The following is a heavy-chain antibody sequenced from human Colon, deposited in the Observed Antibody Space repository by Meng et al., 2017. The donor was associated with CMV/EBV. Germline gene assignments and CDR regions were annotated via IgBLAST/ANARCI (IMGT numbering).Heavy chain of an antibody. CDR1: GFSNSNPYY. Sequence: SETLSLTCSVPGFSNSNPYYWGWIRQPPGRGLEWIGSVYYGGSSYYNPSLKSRVTMSVDTSQHQFSQRLSSVTDADTAAYCCSRWWGQWTDPPGFDYWGQGALVTVSS. CDR2: VYYGGSS. V-gene: IGHV4-38-2*02. CDR3: SRWWGQWTDPPGFDY. D-gene: IGHD2-21*02. J-gene: IGHJ4*02.